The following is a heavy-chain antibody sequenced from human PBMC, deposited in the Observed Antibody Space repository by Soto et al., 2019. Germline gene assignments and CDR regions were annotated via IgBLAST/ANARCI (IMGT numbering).Heavy chain of an antibody. CDR1: GYTFTSYA. J-gene: IGHJ4*02. D-gene: IGHD3-10*01. CDR3: ARVELLWFGELLSPFDY. CDR2: INAGNGNT. V-gene: IGHV1-3*01. Sequence: ASVKVSCKASGYTFTSYAMHWVRQAPGQRLEWMGWINAGNGNTKYSQKFQGRVTITRDTSASTAYMELSSLRSEDTAVYYCARVELLWFGELLSPFDYWGQGTLVPSPQ.